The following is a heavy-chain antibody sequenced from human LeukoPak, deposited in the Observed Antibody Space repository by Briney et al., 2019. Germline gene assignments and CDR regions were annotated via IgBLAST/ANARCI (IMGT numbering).Heavy chain of an antibody. CDR3: ARSRGRLAQLDY. V-gene: IGHV4-39*07. J-gene: IGHJ4*02. CDR2: LFYSGKT. CDR1: DDSISSSTYY. Sequence: SETLSLTCIISDDSISSSTYYWGWIRQPPGKGLEWIGTLFYSGKTYYNPSLKSRVTISVDTSKNRFSLRLSSVTAADTAVYYCARSRGRLAQLDYWGQGTLVTVSS. D-gene: IGHD6-25*01.